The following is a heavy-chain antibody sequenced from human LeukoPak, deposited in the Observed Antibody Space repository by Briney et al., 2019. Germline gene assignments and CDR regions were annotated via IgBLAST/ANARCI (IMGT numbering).Heavy chain of an antibody. CDR3: ARPGRATVTRLDY. CDR1: GYSFSSYW. J-gene: IGHJ4*02. CDR2: IYPGDSET. D-gene: IGHD4-17*01. Sequence: GESLKISCKGSGYSFSSYWIGWVRQMPGKGLEWMGIIYPGDSETRYSPSFQGQVTISADESISTAFLQWSSLKASDTAMYYCARPGRATVTRLDYWGQGTLVTVTS. V-gene: IGHV5-51*01.